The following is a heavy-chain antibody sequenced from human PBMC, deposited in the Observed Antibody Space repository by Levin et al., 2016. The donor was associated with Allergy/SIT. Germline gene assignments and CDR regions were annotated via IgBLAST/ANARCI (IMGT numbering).Heavy chain of an antibody. D-gene: IGHD3-9*01. V-gene: IGHV1-8*01. Sequence: ASVKVSCKASGYTFTSYDINWVRQATGQGLEWMGWMNPNSGNTGYAQKFQGRVTMTRNTSISTAYMELSSLRSEDTAVYYCARASYYYDTPPNWFDPWGQGTLVTVSS. CDR3: ARASYYYDTPPNWFDP. J-gene: IGHJ5*02. CDR2: MNPNSGNT. CDR1: GYTFTSYD.